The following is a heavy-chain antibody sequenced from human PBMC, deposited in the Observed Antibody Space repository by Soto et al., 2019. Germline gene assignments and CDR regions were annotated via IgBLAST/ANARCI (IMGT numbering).Heavy chain of an antibody. J-gene: IGHJ2*01. CDR3: ARVDRGGWYFDL. V-gene: IGHV3-11*06. D-gene: IGHD2-15*01. CDR2: ISSSSSYT. Sequence: QVQLVESGGGLAKPGGSLRLSCAAPGFTFSDYYMSWIRQAPGKGLEWVSYISSSSSYTNYADSVKGRFTISRDNAKNSLYLQMNSLRAEDTAVYYWARVDRGGWYFDLWGRGTLVTVYS. CDR1: GFTFSDYY.